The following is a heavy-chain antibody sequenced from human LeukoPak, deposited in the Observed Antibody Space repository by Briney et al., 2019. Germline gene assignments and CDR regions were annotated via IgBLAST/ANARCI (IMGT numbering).Heavy chain of an antibody. D-gene: IGHD2-21*01. CDR2: IYYTGNT. CDR3: ARVDWDGYYYYYGMDV. V-gene: IGHV4-59*01. J-gene: IGHJ6*02. CDR1: GGSISSDY. Sequence: SETLSLTCTVSGGSISSDYWSWIRQPPGKRLEWIGYIYYTGNTNYNPSLKSRVTMSLDTSKNQFALNLRSVTAADTAVYYCARVDWDGYYYYYGMDVWGQGTAVTVS.